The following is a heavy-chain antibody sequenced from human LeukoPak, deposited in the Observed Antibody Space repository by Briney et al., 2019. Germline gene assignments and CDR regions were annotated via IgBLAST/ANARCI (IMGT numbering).Heavy chain of an antibody. Sequence: GGSLRLSCAASGFTFSSYAMSWVRQAPGKGLEWVSSLSGSGNSTYYADSVKGRFTISRDNSKNTLYLQMNSLRAEDTAIYYCAKTVNFYDSRRLDYWGQGALVTVSS. J-gene: IGHJ4*02. CDR2: LSGSGNST. CDR1: GFTFSSYA. V-gene: IGHV3-23*01. D-gene: IGHD3-22*01. CDR3: AKTVNFYDSRRLDY.